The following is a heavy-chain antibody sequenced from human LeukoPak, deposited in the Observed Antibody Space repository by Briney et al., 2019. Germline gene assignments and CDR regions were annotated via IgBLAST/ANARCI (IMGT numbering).Heavy chain of an antibody. CDR1: GYTFTGYY. V-gene: IGHV1-2*02. CDR2: INPNSGGT. J-gene: IGHJ4*02. Sequence: ASVKVSCKASGYTFTGYYMHWVRQAPGQGLEWMGWINPNSGGTNYAQKFQGRVTMTRDTSISTAYMKLSRLRSDDTAVYYCARAAYDYGDSLDYWGQGTLVTVSS. CDR3: ARAAYDYGDSLDY. D-gene: IGHD4-17*01.